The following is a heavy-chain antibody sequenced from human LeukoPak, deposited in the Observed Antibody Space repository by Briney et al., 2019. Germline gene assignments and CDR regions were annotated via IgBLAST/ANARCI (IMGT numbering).Heavy chain of an antibody. D-gene: IGHD1-26*01. V-gene: IGHV3-48*01. J-gene: IGHJ4*02. CDR2: INTVSGTI. CDR3: ARDQYYAFDC. Sequence: GGSLRLSCAASGFTISSYSMNWVRQAPGKGLEWLSYINTVSGTISYADSVKGRFTISVDNAKASLYLQMDSLRAEDTAVYYCARDQYYAFDCWGQGSLVTVSS. CDR1: GFTISSYS.